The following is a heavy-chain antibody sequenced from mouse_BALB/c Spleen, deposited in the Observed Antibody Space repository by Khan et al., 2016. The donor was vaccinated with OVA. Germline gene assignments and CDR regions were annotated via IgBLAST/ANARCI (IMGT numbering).Heavy chain of an antibody. Sequence: VQLKQSGPELVKPGASVKISCKASGYSFTGYFMNWVLQSPGKSLEWIGCINPHIGVTFYTQKFKGKVTLTVDVSFSTAYMELRSLASEDAAVDYCARIYGSDFDYWGQGTTLTVAS. CDR3: ARIYGSDFDY. CDR2: INPHIGVT. D-gene: IGHD1-1*01. CDR1: GYSFTGYF. V-gene: IGHV1-20*02. J-gene: IGHJ2*01.